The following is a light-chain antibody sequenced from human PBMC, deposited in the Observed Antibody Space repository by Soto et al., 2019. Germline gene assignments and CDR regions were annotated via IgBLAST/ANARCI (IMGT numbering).Light chain of an antibody. V-gene: IGLV2-23*01. CDR1: SNDVGTYNL. Sequence: QSALTQPASVSGSSGQSITISCTGTSNDVGTYNLVSWYQQRPGKGPTLVIFENDQRPSGVSFRFSGSKSGNTASLTISGLQAEDEADYYCCSYAGSSTYVFGTGTKLTVL. J-gene: IGLJ1*01. CDR2: END. CDR3: CSYAGSSTYV.